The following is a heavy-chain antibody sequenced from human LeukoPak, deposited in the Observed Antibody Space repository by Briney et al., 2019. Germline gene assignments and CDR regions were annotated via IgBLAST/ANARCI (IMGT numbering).Heavy chain of an antibody. CDR1: GYSFTSYW. Sequence: GASLQISCNGSGYSFTSYWIGCVRQMRRNRLEWLGIIDPGDYETRYSPSFQGQVTSSADTCMSTAYLQWSSLQSSDAASYYCSRFSSSSSSRGDYGGQGTLVTVSS. CDR3: SRFSSSSSSRGDY. CDR2: IDPGDYET. J-gene: IGHJ4*02. V-gene: IGHV5-51*01. D-gene: IGHD2-2*01.